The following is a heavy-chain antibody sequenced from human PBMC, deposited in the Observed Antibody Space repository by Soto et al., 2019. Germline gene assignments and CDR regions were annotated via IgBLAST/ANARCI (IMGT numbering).Heavy chain of an antibody. Sequence: DVQLVESGGGLVQPGGSLRLSCAGSGFTFSNYWMHWVRQAPGKGLEWVSRIDHDGPTDYADSVRGRFTISRDNAENTLYLQMNSLRPEATAVYYCVRDSHGDYWGQGTLVTVSS. CDR1: GFTFSNYW. V-gene: IGHV3-74*01. CDR3: VRDSHGDY. CDR2: IDHDGPT. J-gene: IGHJ4*02.